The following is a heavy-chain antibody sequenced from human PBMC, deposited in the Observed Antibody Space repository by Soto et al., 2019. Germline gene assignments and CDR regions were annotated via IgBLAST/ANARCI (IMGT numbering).Heavy chain of an antibody. D-gene: IGHD2-2*01. Sequence: SETLSLTCTVSGGSISSGDYYWSWIRQPPRKGLEWIGYIYYSGSTYYSPSLKSRVTISVDTSKNQFSLKLSSVTAADTAVYYCARCPMEVVPAASDYWGQGTLVTVSS. CDR1: GGSISSGDYY. V-gene: IGHV4-30-4*01. CDR2: IYYSGST. CDR3: ARCPMEVVPAASDY. J-gene: IGHJ4*02.